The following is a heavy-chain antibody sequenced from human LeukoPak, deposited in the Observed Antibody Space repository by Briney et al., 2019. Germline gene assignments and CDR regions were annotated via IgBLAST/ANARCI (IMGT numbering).Heavy chain of an antibody. CDR3: TRNEV. CDR2: IKEDGSVK. Sequence: GGSLRLSCAGSGLTFSSSWMSWVRQAPGKGLEWVANIKEDGSVKYYVDSVRGRFTISRDNVKNSLYLQMNSLRVEDTAVYFCTRNEVWGQGTLVTVSS. J-gene: IGHJ4*02. CDR1: GLTFSSSW. V-gene: IGHV3-7*04.